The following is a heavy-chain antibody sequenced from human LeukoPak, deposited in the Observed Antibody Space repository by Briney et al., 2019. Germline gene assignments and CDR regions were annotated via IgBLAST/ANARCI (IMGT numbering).Heavy chain of an antibody. CDR2: IVPIFGTA. D-gene: IGHD2-2*01. CDR3: ARGVVVVPAAMYYFDY. CDR1: GGTFSSYA. V-gene: IGHV1-69*01. J-gene: IGHJ4*02. Sequence: SVKVSCKASGGTFSSYAISWVRQAPGQGLEWMGGIVPIFGTANYAQKFQGRVTITADESTSTAYMELSSLRSEDTAVYYCARGVVVVPAAMYYFDYWGQGTLVTVSS.